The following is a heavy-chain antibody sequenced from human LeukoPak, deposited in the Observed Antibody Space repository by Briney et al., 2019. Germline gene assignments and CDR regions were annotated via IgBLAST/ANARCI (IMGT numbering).Heavy chain of an antibody. J-gene: IGHJ4*02. CDR2: ISSSSRYI. D-gene: IGHD5-12*01. CDR1: GFTFSSHS. CDR3: ARDPSNDSGYDPRHD. Sequence: GGSLRLSCAASGFTFSSHSMNWVRQAPGKGLEWVSSISSSSRYIYYADSVKGRFTISRDNAKNSLYLQMNSLRAEDTALYCGARDPSNDSGYDPRHDWGQGTLVTVSS. V-gene: IGHV3-21*01.